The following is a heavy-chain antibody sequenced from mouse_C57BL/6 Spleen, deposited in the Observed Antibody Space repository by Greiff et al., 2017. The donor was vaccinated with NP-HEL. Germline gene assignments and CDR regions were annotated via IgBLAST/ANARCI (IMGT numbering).Heavy chain of an antibody. V-gene: IGHV1-55*01. D-gene: IGHD3-1*01. CDR1: GYTFTSYW. J-gene: IGHJ4*01. CDR2: IYPGSGST. CDR3: ARKGSGLLYAMDY. Sequence: QVQLQQSGAELVKPGASVKMSCKASGYTFTSYWITWVKPRPGQGLEWIGDIYPGSGSTNYNEKFKSKATLTVDTSSSTAYMQLSSLTSEYSAVYYCARKGSGLLYAMDYWGQGTSVTVSS.